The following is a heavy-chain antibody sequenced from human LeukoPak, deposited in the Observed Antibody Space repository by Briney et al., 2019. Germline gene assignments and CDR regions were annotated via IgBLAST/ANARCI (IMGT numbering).Heavy chain of an antibody. J-gene: IGHJ4*02. CDR3: AKSPDFDWLSSLDY. D-gene: IGHD3-9*01. Sequence: GRSLRLSCAASGFILSNYWMSWVRQAPGKGLEWVANIKQDGSEKNYVDSVKGRFTISRDNAKNSLYLQMNSLRAEDTALYYCAKSPDFDWLSSLDYWGQGTLVTVSS. CDR2: IKQDGSEK. V-gene: IGHV3-7*03. CDR1: GFILSNYW.